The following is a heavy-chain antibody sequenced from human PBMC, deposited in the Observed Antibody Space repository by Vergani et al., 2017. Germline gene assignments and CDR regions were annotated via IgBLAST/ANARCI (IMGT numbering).Heavy chain of an antibody. CDR1: GGTFSSYA. CDR2: IIPIFGIA. J-gene: IGHJ3*02. Sequence: QVQLVQSGAEVKKPGSSVKVSCKASGGTFSSYAISWVRQAPGQGLEWMGGIIPIFGIANYAQKFQGRVTITADKSTSTAYMELSSLRSEDPAVYYCARESDKAMVSDAIDIWGQGTMVTVSS. D-gene: IGHD5-18*01. CDR3: ARESDKAMVSDAIDI. V-gene: IGHV1-69*17.